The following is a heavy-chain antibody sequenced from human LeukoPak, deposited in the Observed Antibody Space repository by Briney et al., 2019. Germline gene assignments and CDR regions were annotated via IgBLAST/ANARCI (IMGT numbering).Heavy chain of an antibody. J-gene: IGHJ6*02. CDR1: GFTFSDYY. CDR3: AIRREGNMAWGDGMDV. Sequence: GGSLRLSCAASGFTFSDYYMSWIRQAPGKGLEWVSYISSSGSTIYYADSVKGRFTISRDNAKTSLYLQMNSLGAEDTAVYYCAIRREGNMAWGDGMDVWGQGTTVTVSS. V-gene: IGHV3-11*01. D-gene: IGHD3-16*01. CDR2: ISSSGSTI.